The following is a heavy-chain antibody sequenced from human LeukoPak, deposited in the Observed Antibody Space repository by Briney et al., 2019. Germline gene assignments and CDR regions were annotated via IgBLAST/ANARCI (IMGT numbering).Heavy chain of an antibody. CDR3: ARDIIRGQSDFDY. CDR1: GFTFGNYW. V-gene: IGHV3-7*01. Sequence: GSLRVSCVASGFTFGNYWMSWVRQAPGKGLEFVGNIEDDGDQKNYVDSVKGRFTISRDNLKNSLYLQMNSLRVEDTAVYYCARDIIRGQSDFDYWGQGVLVTVSS. D-gene: IGHD5-12*01. CDR2: IEDDGDQK. J-gene: IGHJ4*02.